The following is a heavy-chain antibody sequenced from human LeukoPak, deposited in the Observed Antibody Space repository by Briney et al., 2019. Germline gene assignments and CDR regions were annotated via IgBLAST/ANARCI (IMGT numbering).Heavy chain of an antibody. J-gene: IGHJ6*03. CDR3: ARDAIFGVVRLGNYYYMDV. CDR1: GYTFTGYY. V-gene: IGHV1-2*02. Sequence: GASVKVSCKASGYTFTGYYMHWVRQAPGQGLEWMGWINPNSGGTNYAQKFQGRVTMTRDTSISTAYMELSRLRSDDTAVYYCARDAIFGVVRLGNYYYMDVWGKGTTVTVSS. CDR2: INPNSGGT. D-gene: IGHD3-3*01.